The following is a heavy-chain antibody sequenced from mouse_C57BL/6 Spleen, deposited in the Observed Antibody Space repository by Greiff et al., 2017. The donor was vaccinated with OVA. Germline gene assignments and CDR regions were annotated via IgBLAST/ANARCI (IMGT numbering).Heavy chain of an antibody. D-gene: IGHD1-1*01. J-gene: IGHJ2*01. CDR1: GYTFTSYW. Sequence: QVQLQQPGAELVRPGSSVKLSCKASGYTFTSYWMDWVKQRPGQGLEWIGNIYPSDSETHYNQKFKDKATLTVDKSSSTAYMQLSSLTSEDSAVYYCARPFYYYGSSYAYWGQGTTLTVSS. CDR3: ARPFYYYGSSYAY. V-gene: IGHV1-61*01. CDR2: IYPSDSET.